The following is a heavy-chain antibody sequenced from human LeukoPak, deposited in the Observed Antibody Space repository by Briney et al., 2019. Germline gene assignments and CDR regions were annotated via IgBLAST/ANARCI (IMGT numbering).Heavy chain of an antibody. CDR3: AKDKGIAVAGAYYGMDV. V-gene: IGHV3-9*01. J-gene: IGHJ6*02. Sequence: GGSLRLSCAASGFTFDGYAMHWVRQAPGKGLEWVSGISWNSGSIGYADSVKGRFTISRDNAKNSLYLQMNSLRAEDTALYYCAKDKGIAVAGAYYGMDVWGQGTTVTVSS. CDR2: ISWNSGSI. D-gene: IGHD6-19*01. CDR1: GFTFDGYA.